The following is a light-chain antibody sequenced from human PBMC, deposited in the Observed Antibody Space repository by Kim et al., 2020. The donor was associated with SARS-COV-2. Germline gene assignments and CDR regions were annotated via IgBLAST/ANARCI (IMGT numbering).Light chain of an antibody. CDR1: QSLRHSDGKAY. CDR3: MQSMQLPYS. V-gene: IGKV2D-29*01. J-gene: IGKJ2*03. CDR2: EVS. Sequence: QPASMSCKSSQSLRHSDGKAYLFWYMQKPGQPPHLLIYEVSNRFSGVPDRIRGSGSGTDFTLRISRVEAEDAGVYYCMQSMQLPYSFGQGTKLEIK.